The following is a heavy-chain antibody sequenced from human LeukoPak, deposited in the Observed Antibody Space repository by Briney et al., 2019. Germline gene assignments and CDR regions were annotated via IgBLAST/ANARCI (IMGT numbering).Heavy chain of an antibody. CDR1: GFTFSSYS. CDR3: AREGTYFVS. CDR2: ISSSSSYI. Sequence: TGGSLRLSCAASGFTFSSYSMNWVRQAPGKGLEWVSSISSSSSYIYYADSVKGRFTISRDNPKKKLYLQMGSLRTEDTAVYYCAREGTYFVSWGQGTLVTVSS. J-gene: IGHJ4*02. V-gene: IGHV3-21*01. D-gene: IGHD1-1*01.